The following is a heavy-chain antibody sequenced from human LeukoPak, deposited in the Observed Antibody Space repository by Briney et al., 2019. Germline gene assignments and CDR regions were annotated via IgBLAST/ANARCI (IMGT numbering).Heavy chain of an antibody. CDR1: GYTFTSYG. CDR2: ISAYNGNT. V-gene: IGHV1-18*01. CDR3: VRSGYCYGGTCHSGAFDV. J-gene: IGHJ3*01. D-gene: IGHD2-15*01. Sequence: GASVMLSCKASGYTFTSYGISWVRQAPGQGLEWMGWISAYNGNTNFAQKLQGRITMTTDTSTSTAYMELRSLRSDDTAVYYCVRSGYCYGGTCHSGAFDVWGQGTMVTVSS.